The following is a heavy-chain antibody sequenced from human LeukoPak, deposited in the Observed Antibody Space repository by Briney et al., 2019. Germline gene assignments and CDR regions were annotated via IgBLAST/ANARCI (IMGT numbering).Heavy chain of an antibody. CDR2: IYYSGST. D-gene: IGHD2-2*01. Sequence: PSKTLSLTCTVSGGPMSVYYWSWIRQPPGKGLECIGNIYYSGSTDYNPSLKSRVTISADTSKNQFSLILSSVTAADTAVYYCAVKLPTASPQYFQHWGQGTLVIVSS. CDR3: AVKLPTASPQYFQH. CDR1: GGPMSVYY. V-gene: IGHV4-59*12. J-gene: IGHJ1*01.